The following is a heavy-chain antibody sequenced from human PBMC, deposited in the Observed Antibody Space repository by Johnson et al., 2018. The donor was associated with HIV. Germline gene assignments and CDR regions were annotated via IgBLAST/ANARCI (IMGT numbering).Heavy chain of an antibody. Sequence: MLLVESGGGLVQPGGSLRLSCAASGFTFSNYAMHWVRQAPGKGLEYVSAITSNGGSTYYANSVKGRFTISRDNSKNTLYLQMGSLRAEDTAVYYCAKDFTDGAFDIWGRGTMVTVSS. J-gene: IGHJ3*02. CDR1: GFTFSNYA. CDR2: ITSNGGST. CDR3: AKDFTDGAFDI. V-gene: IGHV3-64*01. D-gene: IGHD5-24*01.